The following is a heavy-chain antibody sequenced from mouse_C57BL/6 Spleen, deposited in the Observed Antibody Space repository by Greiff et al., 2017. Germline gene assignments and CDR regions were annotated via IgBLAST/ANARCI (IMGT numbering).Heavy chain of an antibody. Sequence: EVKLMESGGDLVKPGGSLKLSCAASGFTFSSYGMSWVRQTPDKRLEWVATISSGGSYTYYPDSVKGRFTISRDNAKNTLYLQMSSLKSEDTAMYYCARQQLGRDFDYWGQGTTLTVSS. CDR2: ISSGGSYT. V-gene: IGHV5-6*01. D-gene: IGHD4-1*02. J-gene: IGHJ2*01. CDR1: GFTFSSYG. CDR3: ARQQLGRDFDY.